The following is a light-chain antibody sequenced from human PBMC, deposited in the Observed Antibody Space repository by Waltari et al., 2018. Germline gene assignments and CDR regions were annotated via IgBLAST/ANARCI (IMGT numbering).Light chain of an antibody. Sequence: QSALAQPRSVSGSPGQAVTIPCTGTSSDVANYNHVSCYKQHTGNAPKLLFYDVTKRPSGVPDRFSGSKSGNTASLTIPGLQAEDEADYYCCSYAGGYTSISGGGTKLTVL. CDR1: SSDVANYNH. CDR2: DVT. CDR3: CSYAGGYTSI. J-gene: IGLJ2*01. V-gene: IGLV2-11*01.